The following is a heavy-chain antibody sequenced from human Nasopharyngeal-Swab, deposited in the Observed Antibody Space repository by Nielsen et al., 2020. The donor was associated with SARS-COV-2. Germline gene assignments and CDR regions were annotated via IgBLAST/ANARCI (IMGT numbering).Heavy chain of an antibody. CDR3: AKDEPYYDSSGYNYYYMDV. CDR1: GFTFSSYA. Sequence: GESLKISCAASGFTFSSYAMSWVRQAPGKGLEWVSAISGSGGSTYYADSVKGRFTISRDNSKNTLYLQMNSLRAEDTAVYYCAKDEPYYDSSGYNYYYMDVWGKGTTVTVSS. CDR2: ISGSGGST. V-gene: IGHV3-23*01. J-gene: IGHJ6*03. D-gene: IGHD3-22*01.